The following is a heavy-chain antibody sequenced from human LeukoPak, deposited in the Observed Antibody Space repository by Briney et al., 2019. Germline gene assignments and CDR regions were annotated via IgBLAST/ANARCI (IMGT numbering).Heavy chain of an antibody. CDR1: GYSISSGYY. J-gene: IGHJ4*02. CDR2: IYHGGST. V-gene: IGHV4-38-2*01. CDR3: ARYSRNGVDEIGF. D-gene: IGHD5-12*01. Sequence: PSETLSLTCAVSGYSISSGYYWGWIRQPPGRGLEWIGTIYHGGSTYYNPCLTSRVTISVDTSKNQLSLKLTSVTAADTAVYYCARYSRNGVDEIGFWGQGTLVIVSS.